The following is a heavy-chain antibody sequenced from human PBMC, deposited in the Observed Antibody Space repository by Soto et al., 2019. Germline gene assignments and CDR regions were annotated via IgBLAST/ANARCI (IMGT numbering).Heavy chain of an antibody. J-gene: IGHJ6*02. CDR1: GGSISSYY. CDR3: ARQGFGPLHGLVDV. CDR2: VHHSWGS. V-gene: IGHV4-59*08. Sequence: QVQLQESGPGLVKPSETLSLSCTVSGGSISSYYWSWFRQSPGKRMEWIGYVHHSWGSSYNPSLQSRVAISLDTSKSQFSLKVTSVTATDTAVYVWARQGFGPLHGLVDVWGQGTTVTVSS. D-gene: IGHD3-10*01.